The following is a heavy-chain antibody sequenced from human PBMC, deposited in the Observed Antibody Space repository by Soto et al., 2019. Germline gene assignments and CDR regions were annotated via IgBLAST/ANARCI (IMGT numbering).Heavy chain of an antibody. D-gene: IGHD3-3*01. CDR2: IYYSGST. J-gene: IGHJ5*02. Sequence: SETLSLTCTVSGGSVSSGSYYWSWIRQPPGKGLEWIGYIYYSGSTNYNPSLKSRVTISVDTSKNQFSLKLSSVTAADTAVYYCARVNTIFGVVINNWFDPWGQGT. CDR1: GGSVSSGSYY. V-gene: IGHV4-61*01. CDR3: ARVNTIFGVVINNWFDP.